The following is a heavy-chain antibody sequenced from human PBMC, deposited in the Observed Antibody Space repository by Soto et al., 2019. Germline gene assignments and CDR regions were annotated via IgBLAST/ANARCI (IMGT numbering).Heavy chain of an antibody. J-gene: IGHJ4*02. D-gene: IGHD1-26*01. CDR1: GGSISSSSYY. CDR3: ARIVGATRAFDY. V-gene: IGHV4-39*01. Sequence: PSETLSLTCTVSGGSISSSSYYWGWIRQPPGKGLEWIGSIYYSGSTYYNPSLKSRVTISVDTSKNQFSLKLSSVTAADTAVYYCARIVGATRAFDYWGQGTLVTVSS. CDR2: IYYSGST.